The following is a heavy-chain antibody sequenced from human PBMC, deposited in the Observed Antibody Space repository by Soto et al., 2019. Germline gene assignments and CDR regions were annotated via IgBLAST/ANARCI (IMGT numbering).Heavy chain of an antibody. CDR2: ISAYNGNT. Sequence: GQGCEWVGWISAYNGNTNYAQKLPGRVTMTTDTSTSTAYMELKSLRSDDTAVYYCAREGVFDAFDIWGQGTMVTVSS. J-gene: IGHJ3*02. D-gene: IGHD3-10*01. CDR3: AREGVFDAFDI. V-gene: IGHV1-18*01.